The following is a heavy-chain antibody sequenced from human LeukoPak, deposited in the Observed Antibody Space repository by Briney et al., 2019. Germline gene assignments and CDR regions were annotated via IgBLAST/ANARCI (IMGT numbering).Heavy chain of an antibody. CDR1: GDSVSSNSAA. V-gene: IGHV6-1*01. Sequence: SQTLSLICAISGDSVSSNSAAWNWIRQSPSRGLEWLGMTYYRSKWYNDYAVSVKSRITINPDTSKNQFSLQLRSVTPEDTAVYYCAREPGGAGYSGYDPFDYWGQGTLVTVSS. D-gene: IGHD5-12*01. J-gene: IGHJ4*02. CDR2: TYYRSKWYN. CDR3: AREPGGAGYSGYDPFDY.